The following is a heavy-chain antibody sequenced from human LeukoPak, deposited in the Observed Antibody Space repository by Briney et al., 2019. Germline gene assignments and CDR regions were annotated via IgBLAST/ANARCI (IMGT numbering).Heavy chain of an antibody. D-gene: IGHD5-12*01. Sequence: SGGSLRLSCAASGFTLSSYDMSWVRQAPGKGLEWVSAISGSGGSTYYADSVKGRFTISRDNSKNTLYLQMNSLRAEDTAVYYCARGPSGYHNTGGQGTLVTVSS. J-gene: IGHJ4*02. V-gene: IGHV3-23*01. CDR2: ISGSGGST. CDR3: ARGPSGYHNT. CDR1: GFTLSSYD.